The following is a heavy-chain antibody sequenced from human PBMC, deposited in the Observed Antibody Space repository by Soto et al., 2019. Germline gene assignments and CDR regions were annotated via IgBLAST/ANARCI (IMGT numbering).Heavy chain of an antibody. CDR3: TTDDYDFWSGYYSA. V-gene: IGHV3-15*01. D-gene: IGHD3-3*01. Sequence: GGSLRLSCAASGFTFSNAWMSWVRQAPGKGLEWVGRIKSKTDGGTTDYAAPVKGRFTISRDDSKNTLYLQMNSLKTEDTAVYYCTTDDYDFWSGYYSAWGQEPWSPSPQ. CDR2: IKSKTDGGTT. CDR1: GFTFSNAW. J-gene: IGHJ5*01.